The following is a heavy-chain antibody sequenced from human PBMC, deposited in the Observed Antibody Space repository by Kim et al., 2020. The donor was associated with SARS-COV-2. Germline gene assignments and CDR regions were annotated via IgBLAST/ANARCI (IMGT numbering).Heavy chain of an antibody. D-gene: IGHD3-10*01. CDR1: GFTFSSYA. J-gene: IGHJ4*02. CDR2: ISYDGSNK. V-gene: IGHV3-30*04. Sequence: GGSLRLSCAASGFTFSSYAMHWVRQAPGKGLEWVAVISYDGSNKYYADSVKGRFTISRDNSKNTLYLQMNSLRAEDTAVYYCARDPPMVRGVIISYYFDYWGQGTLVTVSS. CDR3: ARDPPMVRGVIISYYFDY.